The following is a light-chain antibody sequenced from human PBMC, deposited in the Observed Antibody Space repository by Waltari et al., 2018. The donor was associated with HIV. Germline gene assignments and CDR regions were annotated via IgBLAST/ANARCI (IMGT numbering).Light chain of an antibody. CDR1: SNDVGGYNY. J-gene: IGLJ2*01. CDR3: SSYTSSTYVV. V-gene: IGLV2-14*03. CDR2: DVS. Sequence: QSALTQPASVSGSPGQSITISCTGTSNDVGGYNYVSWYQQHPGKVPKLMINDVSNRPSGVSYRFSCSKSGNTASLTISGLQAEDEADYYCSSYTSSTYVVFGGGTKLTVL.